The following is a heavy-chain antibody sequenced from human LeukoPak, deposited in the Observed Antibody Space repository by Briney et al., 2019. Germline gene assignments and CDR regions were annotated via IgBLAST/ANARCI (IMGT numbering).Heavy chain of an antibody. D-gene: IGHD6-13*01. CDR1: GGSISSGGYY. Sequence: SQTLSLTCTVPGGSISSGGYYWSWIRQHPGKGLEWIGYIYYSGSTYYNPSLKSRVTISVDTSKNQFSLKLSSVTAADTAVYYCARVPRNLQPIAAAGTMDNWFDPWGQGTLVTVSS. CDR3: ARVPRNLQPIAAAGTMDNWFDP. CDR2: IYYSGST. V-gene: IGHV4-31*03. J-gene: IGHJ5*02.